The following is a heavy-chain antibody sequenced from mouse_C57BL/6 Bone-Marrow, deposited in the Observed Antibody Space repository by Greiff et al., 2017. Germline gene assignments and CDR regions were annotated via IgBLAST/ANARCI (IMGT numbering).Heavy chain of an antibody. Sequence: QVQLQQPGAELVMPGASVKLSCKASGYTFTSYWMHWVKQRPGQGLEWIGEIDPSDSYTNYNQKFKGKSTLTVDKSSSTAYMQLSSLTSEDSAVYYCARDTTVVAPAWFAYWGQGTLGTVSA. CDR2: IDPSDSYT. D-gene: IGHD1-1*01. CDR3: ARDTTVVAPAWFAY. V-gene: IGHV1-69*01. CDR1: GYTFTSYW. J-gene: IGHJ3*01.